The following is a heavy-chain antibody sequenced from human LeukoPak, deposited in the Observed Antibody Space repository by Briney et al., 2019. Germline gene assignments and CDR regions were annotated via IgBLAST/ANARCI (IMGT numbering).Heavy chain of an antibody. CDR1: GGSISSYY. CDR2: IYYSGST. J-gene: IGHJ4*02. Sequence: SETLSLTCTVSGGSISSYYWSWIRQPPGKGLEWIGYIYYSGSTNYNPSLKSRVTISVDTSKNQFSLKLGSVTAADTAVYYCARVHRGYSGYDYAYYFDYWGQGTLVTVSS. V-gene: IGHV4-59*01. CDR3: ARVHRGYSGYDYAYYFDY. D-gene: IGHD5-12*01.